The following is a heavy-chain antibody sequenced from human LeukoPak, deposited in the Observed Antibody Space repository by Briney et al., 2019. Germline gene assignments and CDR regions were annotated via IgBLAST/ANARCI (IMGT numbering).Heavy chain of an antibody. CDR1: GFSISNYW. CDR3: ARGSDFWSGYDY. D-gene: IGHD3-3*01. Sequence: PGGSLRLSCAVSGFSISNYWMTWVRQAPGKGLEWVANIKGDGSERYYVDSVKGRFTISRHNSKNTLYLQMNSLRAEDTAVYYCARGSDFWSGYDYWGQGTLVTVSS. J-gene: IGHJ4*02. V-gene: IGHV3-7*03. CDR2: IKGDGSER.